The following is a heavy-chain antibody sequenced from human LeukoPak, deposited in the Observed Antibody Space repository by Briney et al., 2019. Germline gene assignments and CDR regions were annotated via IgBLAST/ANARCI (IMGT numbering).Heavy chain of an antibody. V-gene: IGHV4-59*08. CDR1: GGSISSYY. J-gene: IGHJ1*01. CDR3: ARHGLGYCSGGSCYSYEYFQH. D-gene: IGHD2-15*01. CDR2: IYYSGST. Sequence: PSETLSLTCTVSGGSISSYYWSWIRQPPGKGLEWIGYIYYSGSTNYNPSLKSRVTISVDTSKNQFSLKLSSVTAADTAVYYCARHGLGYCSGGSCYSYEYFQHWGQGTLVTVSS.